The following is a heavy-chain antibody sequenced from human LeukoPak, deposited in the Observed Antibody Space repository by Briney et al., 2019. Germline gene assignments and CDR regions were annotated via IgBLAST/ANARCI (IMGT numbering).Heavy chain of an antibody. CDR2: ISTSGSTI. J-gene: IGHJ4*02. CDR3: ATALGSWPDYFDY. V-gene: IGHV3-48*04. Sequence: GGSLRLSCAPSGFSFNSYRMNCVREAPGRGLGWGYYISTSGSTIYYADSVKGRVTISRDNANNSLYLQMNSLRGEVTAVYYSATALGSWPDYFDYWGQGTLVTVSS. D-gene: IGHD6-13*01. CDR1: GFSFNSYR.